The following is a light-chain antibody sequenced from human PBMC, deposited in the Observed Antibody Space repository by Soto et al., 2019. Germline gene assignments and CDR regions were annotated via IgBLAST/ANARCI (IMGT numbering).Light chain of an antibody. CDR2: GAS. CDR3: HQYDSSPLT. Sequence: ESVLTQSPGTLSLSPGESATLSCRASQSVSSSYLAWYQQKPGQAPRLLIYGASSRATGIPHRFSGSGSGTDFSLTIIRLEPEDFAVYYCHQYDSSPLTFGGGTKVEIK. V-gene: IGKV3-20*01. CDR1: QSVSSSY. J-gene: IGKJ4*01.